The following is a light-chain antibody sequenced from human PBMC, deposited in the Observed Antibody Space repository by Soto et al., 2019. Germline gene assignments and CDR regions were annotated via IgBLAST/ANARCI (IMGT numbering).Light chain of an antibody. CDR2: DAS. Sequence: EIVMTQSPATLSVSPGERATLSCRASQSVGAHLAWYQQKPGQSPRLLIYDASNRASGVPPRFSGSGSGTDFTLSISSIEPEDFAVYYCQQRSNWPPITFGQGTRLEIK. CDR3: QQRSNWPPIT. V-gene: IGKV3-11*01. J-gene: IGKJ5*01. CDR1: QSVGAH.